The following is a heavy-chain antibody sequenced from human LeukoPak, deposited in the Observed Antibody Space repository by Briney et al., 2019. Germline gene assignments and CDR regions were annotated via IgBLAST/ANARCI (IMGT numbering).Heavy chain of an antibody. CDR2: ISSSSSTI. J-gene: IGHJ4*02. Sequence: PGGSLRLSCAASGFTFSSYSMNWVRQAPEKGLEWVSYISSSSSTIYYADSVKGRFTISRDNAKNSLYLQMNSLRAEDTAVYCCARALMSKRYGSGSYNFDYWGQGTLVTVSS. D-gene: IGHD3-10*01. V-gene: IGHV3-48*04. CDR1: GFTFSSYS. CDR3: ARALMSKRYGSGSYNFDY.